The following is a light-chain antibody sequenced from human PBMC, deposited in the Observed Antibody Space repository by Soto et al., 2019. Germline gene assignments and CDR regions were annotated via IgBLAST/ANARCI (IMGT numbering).Light chain of an antibody. CDR1: QSVDIN. J-gene: IGKJ3*01. V-gene: IGKV3-15*01. CDR2: GAS. Sequence: EIVLTQSPATLSVSPGERVTLSCRASQSVDINLAWYQQKPGQAPRLLIYGASTRATDMPGRFSGRGAGAEFTLTISSLQSEDFAVYYCQQYDNSLFTFGPGTKVDIK. CDR3: QQYDNSLFT.